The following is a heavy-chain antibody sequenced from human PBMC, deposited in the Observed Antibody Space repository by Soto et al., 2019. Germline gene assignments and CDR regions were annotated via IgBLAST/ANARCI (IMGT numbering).Heavy chain of an antibody. D-gene: IGHD3-3*01. CDR3: AGLRGYDFWSGYSSNWFDP. Sequence: ASVKVSCKASGYTFTSYAMHWVRQAPGQRLEWMGWINAGNGNTKYSQKFQGRVTITRDTSASTAYMELSSLRSEDTAVYYCAGLRGYDFWSGYSSNWFDPWGQGTLVTVSS. V-gene: IGHV1-3*01. CDR1: GYTFTSYA. J-gene: IGHJ5*02. CDR2: INAGNGNT.